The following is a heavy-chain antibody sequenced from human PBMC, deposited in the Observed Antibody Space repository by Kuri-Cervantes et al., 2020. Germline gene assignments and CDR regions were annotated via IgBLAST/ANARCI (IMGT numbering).Heavy chain of an antibody. CDR1: GYSFTSYW. V-gene: IGHV5-51*01. CDR2: IYPGDSDT. D-gene: IGHD6-13*01. J-gene: IGHJ5*02. Sequence: KVSCKGSGYSFTSYWIGWVRQMPGKGLEWMGIIYPGDSDTRYSPSFQGQVTISADKSISTAYLQWSSLKASDTAMYYCARRKAAASGADWFDPWGQGTRVTVSS. CDR3: ARRKAAASGADWFDP.